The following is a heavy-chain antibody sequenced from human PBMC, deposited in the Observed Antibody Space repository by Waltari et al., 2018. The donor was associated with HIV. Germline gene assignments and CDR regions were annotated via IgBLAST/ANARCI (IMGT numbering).Heavy chain of an antibody. D-gene: IGHD3-9*01. CDR1: GRSVSSSFYFWDTSPNSY. CDR3: SRRHFLDNNGYFVPRYFSYNNVEV. Sequence: QLQESGPRLVKPSETLSLNCSVSGRSVSSSFYFWDTSPNSYWASIRQPPGQGLEWGASSHSSGSAHYEPSLDNLATSTLAGAMNQLSPNVTSVTASHTGTYFYSRRHFLDNNGYFVPRYFSYNNVEVWVQGTTVTVSS. J-gene: IGHJ6*02. CDR2: SHSSGSA. V-gene: IGHV4-39*07.